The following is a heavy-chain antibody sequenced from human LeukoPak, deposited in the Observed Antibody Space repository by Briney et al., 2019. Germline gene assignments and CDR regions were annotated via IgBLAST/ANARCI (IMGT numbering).Heavy chain of an antibody. CDR1: GFSFSTYA. CDR2: TTDSGGST. CDR3: ALGRALN. Sequence: GGSLRLSCAASGFSFSTYAMTWLRQAPGKGLEWVSTTTDSGGSTHYADAVKGRFTMSRDNSKNTLYLQLNSLRAEDTAVYYCALGRALNWGQGTLVTVSS. V-gene: IGHV3-23*01. D-gene: IGHD1-26*01. J-gene: IGHJ4*02.